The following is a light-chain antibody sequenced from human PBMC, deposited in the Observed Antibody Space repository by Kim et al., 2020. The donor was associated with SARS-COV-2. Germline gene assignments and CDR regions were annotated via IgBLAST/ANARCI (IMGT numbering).Light chain of an antibody. CDR2: GKN. V-gene: IGLV3-19*01. Sequence: ALGKTVRIPCQGDSLRSYYASWYQQTPGQAPVLVIYGKNNRPSGISDRFSGPSSGNTASLTITRAQAEDEADYYCNSRDSSGNHLVFGGGTQLTVL. J-gene: IGLJ2*01. CDR3: NSRDSSGNHLV. CDR1: SLRSYY.